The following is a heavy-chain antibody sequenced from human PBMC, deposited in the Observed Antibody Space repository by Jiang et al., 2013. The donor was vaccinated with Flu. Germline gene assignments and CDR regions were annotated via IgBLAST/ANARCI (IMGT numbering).Heavy chain of an antibody. CDR1: GLTFSSYV. D-gene: IGHD1-1*01. V-gene: IGHV3-23*04. J-gene: IGHJ2*01. CDR2: IVGSVGST. CDR3: AKDVVGAGNWYLDL. Sequence: QLVESGGGLVQPGGSLRLSCAASGLTFSSYVMNWVRQAPGKGLEWVSSIVGSVGSTYYSDSVKGRFTISRDNFKNTMYLEMNSLRVEDTAVYYCAKDVVGAGNWYLDLWGRGTLVTVSS.